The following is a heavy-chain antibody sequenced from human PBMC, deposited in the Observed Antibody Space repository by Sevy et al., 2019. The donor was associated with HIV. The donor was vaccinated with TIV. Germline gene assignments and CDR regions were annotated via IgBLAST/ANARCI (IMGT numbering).Heavy chain of an antibody. Sequence: GGSLRLSCAASGFTFSSYGMHWVRQAPGKGLEWVAVISYDGSNKYYADSMKGRFTISRDNSKNTLYLQMNSLRAEDTAVYYCAKDKEASYYGSGSYSPDYWGQGTRVTVSS. D-gene: IGHD3-10*01. V-gene: IGHV3-30*18. J-gene: IGHJ4*02. CDR2: ISYDGSNK. CDR3: AKDKEASYYGSGSYSPDY. CDR1: GFTFSSYG.